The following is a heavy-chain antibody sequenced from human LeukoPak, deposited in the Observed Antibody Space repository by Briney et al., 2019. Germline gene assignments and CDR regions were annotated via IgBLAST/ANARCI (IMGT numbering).Heavy chain of an antibody. CDR3: ARGGGYSYGSFDY. CDR2: INTTNSYI. D-gene: IGHD5-18*01. J-gene: IGHJ4*02. V-gene: IGHV3-21*01. CDR1: GFTFSNAW. Sequence: PGGSLRLSCAASGFTFSNAWMSWVRQAPGKGLEWVSSINTTNSYIYYADSVKGRFTISRDNAKNTLYLQMNSLRAEDTAVYYCARGGGYSYGSFDYWGQGTLVTVSS.